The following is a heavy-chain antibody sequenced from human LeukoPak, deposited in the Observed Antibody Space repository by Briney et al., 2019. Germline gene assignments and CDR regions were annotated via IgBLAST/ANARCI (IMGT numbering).Heavy chain of an antibody. J-gene: IGHJ4*02. CDR1: GGSISSGGYY. D-gene: IGHD3-22*01. V-gene: IGHV4-61*08. CDR3: ARAKGHYYYDSSGYVDY. CDR2: IYYSGGT. Sequence: SETLSLTCTVSGGSISSGGYYWSWIRQHPGKGLEWIGYIYYSGGTTYNPSLKSRVTISVDTSKNQFSLKLSSVTAADTALYYCARAKGHYYYDSSGYVDYWGQGTLVTVSS.